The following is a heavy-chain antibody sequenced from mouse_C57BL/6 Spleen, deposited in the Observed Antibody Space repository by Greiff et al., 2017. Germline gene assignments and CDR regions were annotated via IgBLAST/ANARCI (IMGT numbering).Heavy chain of an antibody. CDR2: INPSSGYT. J-gene: IGHJ3*01. CDR1: GYTFTSYT. D-gene: IGHD4-1*01. Sequence: QVQLQQSGAELARPGASVKMSCKASGYTFTSYTMHWVKQRPGQGLEWIGYINPSSGYTKYNQKFKDKATLTADKSSSTAYMQLSSLTSEDSAVYYCARGALANWDVWFAYWGQGTLVTVSA. CDR3: ARGALANWDVWFAY. V-gene: IGHV1-4*01.